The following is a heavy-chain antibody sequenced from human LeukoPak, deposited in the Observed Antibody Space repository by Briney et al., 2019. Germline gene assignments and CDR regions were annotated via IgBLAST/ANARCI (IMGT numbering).Heavy chain of an antibody. D-gene: IGHD6-6*01. CDR1: GFTFRGFW. CDR2: INSDGSEG. Sequence: GGSLGLSCAVSGFTFRGFWMSWSRQAPGKGLEWVASINSDGSEGYYADVVKGRFTISRDNAKNSLYLQINSLRAEDTAVYYCARSSYSSSSSVWGQGTKVTVSS. V-gene: IGHV3-7*03. CDR3: ARSSYSSSSSV. J-gene: IGHJ3*01.